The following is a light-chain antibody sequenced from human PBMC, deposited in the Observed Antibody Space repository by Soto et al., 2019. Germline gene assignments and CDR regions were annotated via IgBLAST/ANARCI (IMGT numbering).Light chain of an antibody. CDR2: LGS. CDR1: QSLLHSNGYNY. V-gene: IGKV2-28*01. CDR3: MKALPTPIT. Sequence: DIVMTQSPLSLPVTPGEPASISCRSSQSLLHSNGYNYLDWYLQKPGQSPQLLIYLGSNRASGVPDRFSGSGSGKDFTRKISRGEAGDGGVYYCMKALPTPITFGQGTRLEI. J-gene: IGKJ5*01.